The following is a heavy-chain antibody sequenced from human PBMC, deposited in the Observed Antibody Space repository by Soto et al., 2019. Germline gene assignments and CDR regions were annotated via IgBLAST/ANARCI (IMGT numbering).Heavy chain of an antibody. CDR3: AKAHIAVAAYFDY. CDR1: GFTFSSYA. Sequence: GGSLRLSCAASGFTFSSYAMNWVRQAPGKGLEWVSGISGRGGSTYYADSVHGRFTISRDNSKNTLYLQMNSLRAEDTAIYYCAKAHIAVAAYFDYWGQGTKVTVS. CDR2: ISGRGGST. D-gene: IGHD6-19*01. V-gene: IGHV3-23*01. J-gene: IGHJ4*02.